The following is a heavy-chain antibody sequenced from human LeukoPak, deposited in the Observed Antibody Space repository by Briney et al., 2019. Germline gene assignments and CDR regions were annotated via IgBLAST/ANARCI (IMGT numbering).Heavy chain of an antibody. CDR3: ARDRCGGDCYPNWFDP. CDR1: GGSFSGYH. CDR2: INYSGTT. V-gene: IGHV4-34*01. D-gene: IGHD2-21*02. J-gene: IGHJ5*02. Sequence: TSETLSLTCAVSGGSFSGYHWTWIRQPPGKGLEWIGDINYSGTTNYNPSLESRVTILVDTSKNQFSLRLRSVTAADTAVYYCARDRCGGDCYPNWFDPWGQGTLVTVSS.